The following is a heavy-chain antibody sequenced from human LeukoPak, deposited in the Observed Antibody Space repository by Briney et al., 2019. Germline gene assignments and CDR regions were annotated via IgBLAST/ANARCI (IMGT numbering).Heavy chain of an antibody. J-gene: IGHJ5*02. CDR1: GGSISSYY. Sequence: SETLSLTCTVSGGSISSYYWSWIRQPPGKGLEWIGYIYYSGSTNYNPSLKSRVTISVDTSKNQFSLKLCSVTAADTAVYYCARQGSGWYHWFDPWGQGTLVTVSS. CDR2: IYYSGST. V-gene: IGHV4-59*08. CDR3: ARQGSGWYHWFDP. D-gene: IGHD6-19*01.